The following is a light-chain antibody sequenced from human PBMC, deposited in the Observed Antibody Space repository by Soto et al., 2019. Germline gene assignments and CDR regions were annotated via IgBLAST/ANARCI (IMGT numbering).Light chain of an antibody. CDR3: MQALQTPT. J-gene: IGKJ4*01. CDR1: QSLLHSNGIKY. CDR2: LGS. V-gene: IGKV2-28*01. Sequence: DIVMTQSPLSLPVTPGEPASISCRSSQSLLHSNGIKYLDWYLQKPGQSPQLLIYLGSNRASGVPDRFSGSGSGTDFTLKISRVEAEDVGIYYCMQALQTPTFGGGTKVEIK.